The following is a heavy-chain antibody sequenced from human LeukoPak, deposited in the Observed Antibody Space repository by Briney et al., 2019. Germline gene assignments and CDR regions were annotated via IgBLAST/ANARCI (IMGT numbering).Heavy chain of an antibody. J-gene: IGHJ3*02. V-gene: IGHV1-58*02. CDR2: IVVGSGNT. CDR1: RFTFISSG. CDR3: AAPRRGPHTLMDPRDAFDI. D-gene: IGHD5-18*01. Sequence: GASGKVSCKASRFTFISSGMQWVRQARGQRLEWIGWIVVGSGNTNYAQKFQERVTITRDMSTSTAYMELSSLRSEDTAVYYCAAPRRGPHTLMDPRDAFDIWGQGTMVTVSS.